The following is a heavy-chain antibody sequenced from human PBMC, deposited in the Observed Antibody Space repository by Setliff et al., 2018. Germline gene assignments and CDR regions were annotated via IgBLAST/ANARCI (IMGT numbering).Heavy chain of an antibody. Sequence: GGSLRLSCAASGFTFSSYEMNWVRQAPGKGLEWVSYISSSGSTIFYADSVKGRFTISRDNAKKSLHLQMNSLRAEDTAVYYCACPDILTGLSDYWGQGTLVTVSS. J-gene: IGHJ4*02. CDR2: ISSSGSTI. CDR3: ACPDILTGLSDY. CDR1: GFTFSSYE. D-gene: IGHD3-9*01. V-gene: IGHV3-48*03.